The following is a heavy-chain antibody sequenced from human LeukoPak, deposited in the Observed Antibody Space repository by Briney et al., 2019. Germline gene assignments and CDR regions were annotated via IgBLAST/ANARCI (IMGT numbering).Heavy chain of an antibody. CDR3: ARVGSAIAVSLGY. CDR2: INPNSGGT. Sequence: ASVKVSCKASGYTFTGYYMHWVRQAPGQGLEWMGWINPNSGGTNYAQKFQGRVTMTRDTSISTAYMELSRLRSDDTAVYYCARVGSAIAVSLGYWGQGTLVTVSS. D-gene: IGHD6-19*01. J-gene: IGHJ4*02. CDR1: GYTFTGYY. V-gene: IGHV1-2*02.